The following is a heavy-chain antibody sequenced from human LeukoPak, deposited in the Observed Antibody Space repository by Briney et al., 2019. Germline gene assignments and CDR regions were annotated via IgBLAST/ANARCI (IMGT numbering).Heavy chain of an antibody. Sequence: PGGSLRLSCAASGFTFSSYGMSWVREAPGKGLEWVSAISGSGGSTYYADPVKGRFTISRDNSKNTLYLQMNSLRAEDTAVYYCAKGLVNIWDHCSSTSCYAREPQPQQLDYWGQGTLVTVSS. CDR1: GFTFSSYG. CDR3: AKGLVNIWDHCSSTSCYAREPQPQQLDY. CDR2: ISGSGGST. V-gene: IGHV3-23*01. D-gene: IGHD2-2*01. J-gene: IGHJ4*02.